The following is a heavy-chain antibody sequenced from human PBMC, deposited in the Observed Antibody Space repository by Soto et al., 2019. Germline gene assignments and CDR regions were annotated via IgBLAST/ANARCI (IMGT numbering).Heavy chain of an antibody. D-gene: IGHD5-12*01. V-gene: IGHV4-34*01. CDR1: GGSFSGYY. CDR2: INHSGST. CDR3: ARAGTVATSYYYYYMDV. J-gene: IGHJ6*03. Sequence: QVQLQQWGAGLLKPSETLSLTCAVYGGSFSGYYWSWIRQPPGKGLEWVGEINHSGSTNYNPSLKSRVSISLGTSKSKFSLKLSSVSAADTAVYYCARAGTVATSYYYYYMDVWGKGTTVTVSS.